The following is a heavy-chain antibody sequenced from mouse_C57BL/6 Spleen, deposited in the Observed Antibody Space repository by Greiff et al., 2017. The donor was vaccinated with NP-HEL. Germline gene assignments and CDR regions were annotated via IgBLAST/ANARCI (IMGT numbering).Heavy chain of an antibody. CDR3: ARNYYGSSSYYFDY. J-gene: IGHJ2*01. D-gene: IGHD1-1*01. Sequence: EVQLQESGPVLVKPGASVKMSCKASGYTFTDYYMNWVKQSHGKSLEWIGVINPYNGGTSYNQKFKGKATLTVDKSSSTAYMELNSLTSEDSAVYYCARNYYGSSSYYFDYWGQGTTLTVSS. CDR2: INPYNGGT. V-gene: IGHV1-19*01. CDR1: GYTFTDYY.